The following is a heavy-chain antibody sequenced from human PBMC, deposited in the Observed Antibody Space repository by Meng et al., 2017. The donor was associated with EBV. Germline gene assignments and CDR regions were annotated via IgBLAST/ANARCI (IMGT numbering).Heavy chain of an antibody. CDR3: VRGPPVGVPGPGDY. D-gene: IGHD2-21*01. CDR2: INVGVGYT. J-gene: IGHJ4*02. CDR1: GYAFTSYI. V-gene: IGHV1-3*01. Sequence: VQLVQSGVGVKNPGASVKVSCKASGYAFTSYILHWVRQAPGQRLEWMGWINVGVGYTKYSQKFQGRVTISSDTSATTGYMELSSLRSEDTAVYYCVRGPPVGVPGPGDYWGQGTLVTVSS.